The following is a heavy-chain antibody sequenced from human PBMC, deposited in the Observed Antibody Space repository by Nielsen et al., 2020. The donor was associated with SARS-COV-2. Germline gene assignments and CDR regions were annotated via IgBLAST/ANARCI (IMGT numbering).Heavy chain of an antibody. CDR3: ARAAIDIRDSSGYPY. J-gene: IGHJ4*02. V-gene: IGHV1-69*05. CDR1: GVTFSSYA. Sequence: SVKVSCKASGVTFSSYAISWVRKAPGQGLEWMGGIIPIFGTANYAQKLQGRVTMTTDTYTSTAYMELRSLRSDDTAVYYCARAAIDIRDSSGYPYWGQGTLVTVSS. CDR2: IIPIFGTA. D-gene: IGHD3-22*01.